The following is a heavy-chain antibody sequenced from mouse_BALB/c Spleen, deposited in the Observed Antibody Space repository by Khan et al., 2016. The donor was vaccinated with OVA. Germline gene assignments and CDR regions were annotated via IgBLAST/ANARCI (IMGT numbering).Heavy chain of an antibody. CDR2: IDPSDTYT. CDR3: ARSYYYGSSTWIAY. J-gene: IGHJ3*01. Sequence: QVQLQQSGAELVKPGASVKLSCKASGYTFTSYWMHWMKQRPGQGLEWIGEIDPSDTYTNYNQNFKGKATLTVDKSSSTAYMQLSSLTSEYSAVYYCARSYYYGSSTWIAYWGQGTLVTVSA. CDR1: GYTFTSYW. V-gene: IGHV1-69*02. D-gene: IGHD1-1*01.